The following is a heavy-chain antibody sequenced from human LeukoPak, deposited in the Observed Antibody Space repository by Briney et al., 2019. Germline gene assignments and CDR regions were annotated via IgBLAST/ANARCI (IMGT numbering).Heavy chain of an antibody. Sequence: SETLSLTCTVSGGSLSSGDYYWSWTRQPPGKGLEWIGYIYSSGSTYYNPSLKSRVTISVDTSKNQFSLKLSSVTAADTAVYYCARVMVRGVPATYYFDYWGQGTLVTVSS. CDR2: IYSSGST. D-gene: IGHD3-10*01. CDR3: ARVMVRGVPATYYFDY. J-gene: IGHJ4*02. V-gene: IGHV4-30-4*08. CDR1: GGSLSSGDYY.